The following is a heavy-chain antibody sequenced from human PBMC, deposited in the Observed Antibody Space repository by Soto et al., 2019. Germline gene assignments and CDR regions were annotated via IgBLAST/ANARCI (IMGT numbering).Heavy chain of an antibody. CDR1: GFTFSSYA. CDR2: ISGSGGST. Sequence: EVQLLESGGGLVQPGGSLRLSCAASGFTFSSYAMSWVRQAPGKGLEWVSAISGSGGSTYYADSVKGRFTISRDNSKNTLYLQMNSLRAEDTAVYYCAKCSPRGSYYYYGMDVWGQGTTVTVSS. J-gene: IGHJ6*02. CDR3: AKCSPRGSYYYYGMDV. V-gene: IGHV3-23*01. D-gene: IGHD2-15*01.